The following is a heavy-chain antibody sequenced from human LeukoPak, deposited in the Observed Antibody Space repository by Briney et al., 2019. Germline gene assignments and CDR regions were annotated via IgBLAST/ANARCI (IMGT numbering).Heavy chain of an antibody. D-gene: IGHD3-10*01. CDR2: ISYDGSNK. CDR3: AKSRATMVRGVIPPSPFDY. J-gene: IGHJ4*02. CDR1: GFTFNNYG. Sequence: PGKSLRLSCAASGFTFNNYGMHWVRQAPGKGLEWVAVISYDGSNKYYADSVKGRFTISRDNSKNTLYLQMNSLRAEDTAVYYCAKSRATMVRGVIPPSPFDYWGQGTLVTVSS. V-gene: IGHV3-30*18.